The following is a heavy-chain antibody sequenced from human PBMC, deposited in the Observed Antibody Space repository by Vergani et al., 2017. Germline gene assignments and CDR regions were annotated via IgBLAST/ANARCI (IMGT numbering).Heavy chain of an antibody. CDR3: ARVRRDDSSGYYYYYGMDV. CDR2: IYYSGST. CDR1: GGSISSGDYY. D-gene: IGHD3-22*01. V-gene: IGHV4-30-4*01. Sequence: QVQLQESGPGLVKPSQTLSLTCTVSGGSISSGDYYWSWIRQPPGKGLEWIGYIYYSGSTYYNPSLKSRVTISVDTSKNQCSLKLSSVTAADTAVYYCARVRRDDSSGYYYYYGMDVWGQGTTVTVSS. J-gene: IGHJ6*02.